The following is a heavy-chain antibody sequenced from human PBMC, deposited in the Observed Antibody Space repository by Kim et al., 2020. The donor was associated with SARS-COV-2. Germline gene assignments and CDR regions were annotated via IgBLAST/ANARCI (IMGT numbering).Heavy chain of an antibody. V-gene: IGHV4-4*02. D-gene: IGHD2-15*01. CDR3: ARETVVVVAATRQAFDI. CDR1: GGSISSSNW. J-gene: IGHJ3*02. Sequence: SETLSLTCAVSGGSISSSNWWSWVRQPPGKGLEWIGEIYHSGSTNYNPSLKSRVTISVDKSKNQFSLKLSSVTAADTAVYYCARETVVVVAATRQAFDIWGQGTMVTVSS. CDR2: IYHSGST.